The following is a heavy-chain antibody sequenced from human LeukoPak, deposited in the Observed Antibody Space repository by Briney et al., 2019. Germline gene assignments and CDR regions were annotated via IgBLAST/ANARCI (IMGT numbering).Heavy chain of an antibody. CDR3: AIRKYCSSTSCYFDAFDI. CDR2: MNPNSGNT. V-gene: IGHV1-8*01. D-gene: IGHD2-2*01. J-gene: IGHJ3*02. Sequence: GASVKVSCKASGYTFTSYDINWVRQATGQGLEWMGWMNPNSGNTGYAQKFRGRVTMTRNTSISTAYMELSSLRSEDTAVYYCAIRKYCSSTSCYFDAFDIWGQGTMVTVSS. CDR1: GYTFTSYD.